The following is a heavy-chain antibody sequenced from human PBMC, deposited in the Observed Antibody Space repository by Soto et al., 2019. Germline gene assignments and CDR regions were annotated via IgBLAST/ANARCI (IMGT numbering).Heavy chain of an antibody. V-gene: IGHV1-46*01. D-gene: IGHD4-17*01. CDR1: GYTFTSYY. CDR3: ARDPDYGGNSHFDY. J-gene: IGHJ4*02. CDR2: INPSNGST. Sequence: RASVKVSCKASGYTFTSYYMHWVRQAPGQRLEWMGRINPSNGSTSYAQKFQGRVTITRDTSASTAYMELSSLRSEDTAVYYCARDPDYGGNSHFDYWGQGTLVTVSS.